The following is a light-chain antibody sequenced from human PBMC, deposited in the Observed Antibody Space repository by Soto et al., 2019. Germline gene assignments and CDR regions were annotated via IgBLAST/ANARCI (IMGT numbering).Light chain of an antibody. J-gene: IGKJ4*01. CDR3: PLT. V-gene: IGKV3-15*01. Sequence: EIVMTQSPATLSVSPGERATLSCRASQSVSSNLAWYQQKPGQAPRLLIYGASTRATGIPARFSGSGSGTEFTLTISSLQSEDLAVCWPPLTFVGGTKVEIK. CDR2: GAS. CDR1: QSVSSN.